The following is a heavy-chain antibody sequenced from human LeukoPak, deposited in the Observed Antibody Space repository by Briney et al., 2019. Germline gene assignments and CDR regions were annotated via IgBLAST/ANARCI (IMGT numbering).Heavy chain of an antibody. V-gene: IGHV1-18*01. Sequence: ASVRVSCKASGYTFTNYGISWVRQAPGQGLEWMGWISAYNGNTEYAQKFQGRVTMTTDTSTSTAYVELRNLRSDDTAMYYCARSQYLLLSWWNAFDIRGQGTTVTVSS. D-gene: IGHD2-2*01. CDR3: ARSQYLLLSWWNAFDI. J-gene: IGHJ3*02. CDR2: ISAYNGNT. CDR1: GYTFTNYG.